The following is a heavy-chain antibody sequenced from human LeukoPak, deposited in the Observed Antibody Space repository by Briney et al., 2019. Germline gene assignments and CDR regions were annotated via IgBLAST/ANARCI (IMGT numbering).Heavy chain of an antibody. V-gene: IGHV3-64*01. D-gene: IGHD6-13*01. CDR2: ISSNGGST. CDR3: ARGFKGIAAAGNDY. Sequence: PGGSLRLSCAASGFTFSSYAMHWVRQAPGKGLEYVSAISSNGGSTYYANSVKGRFTISRDNSKNTPYLQMGSLRAEDMAVYYCARGFKGIAAAGNDYWGQGTLVTVSS. CDR1: GFTFSSYA. J-gene: IGHJ4*02.